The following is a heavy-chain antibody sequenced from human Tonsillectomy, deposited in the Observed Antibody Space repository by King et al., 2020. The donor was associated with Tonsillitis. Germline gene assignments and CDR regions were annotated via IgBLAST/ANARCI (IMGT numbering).Heavy chain of an antibody. Sequence: QLVQSGAEVRKPGASVKVSCKASGYTFTHHYIHWVRQAPGQGLEWMGSINPSDGSTTLAQRFKGRVTMTSDTSTSTVNMEMSSLRFEDTAVFYCARVXGIYGFDSWGQGTLXTXSS. V-gene: IGHV1-46*03. J-gene: IGHJ5*01. CDR1: GYTFTHHY. D-gene: IGHD1-14*01. CDR3: ARVXGIYGFDS. CDR2: INPSDGST.